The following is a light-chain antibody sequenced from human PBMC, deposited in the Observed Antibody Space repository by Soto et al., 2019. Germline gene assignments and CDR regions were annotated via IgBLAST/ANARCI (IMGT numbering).Light chain of an antibody. V-gene: IGLV2-14*01. J-gene: IGLJ2*01. CDR1: SSDVGGYNY. CDR3: SSYTSSSTYL. CDR2: DVS. Sequence: QSALTQPASVSGSPGQWITLSCTGTSSDVGGYNYVSWYQQHPGKAPKLMIYDVSNQASGVSDRFSGSKAGNTASMTISGLQAEDEADYYCSSYTSSSTYLFGGGTKLTVL.